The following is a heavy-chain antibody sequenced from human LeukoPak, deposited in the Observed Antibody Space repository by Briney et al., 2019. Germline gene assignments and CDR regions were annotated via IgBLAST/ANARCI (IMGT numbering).Heavy chain of an antibody. V-gene: IGHV3-72*01. J-gene: IGHJ4*02. CDR2: SRNKANGHTT. CDR3: VRGEVGYCSRTTCYGFDY. CDR1: GLTFSGYS. Sequence: PGGSLRLSCAGSGLTFSGYSMNWVRQAPGKGLEWVGRSRNKANGHTTEYAASVKGRFIVSRDDSKNSLCLQMNSLKTEDTAVYYCVRGEVGYCSRTTCYGFDYWGQGTLVTVSS. D-gene: IGHD2-2*01.